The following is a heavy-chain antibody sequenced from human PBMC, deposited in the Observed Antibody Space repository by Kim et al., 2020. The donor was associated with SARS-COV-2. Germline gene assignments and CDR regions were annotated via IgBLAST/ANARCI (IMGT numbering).Heavy chain of an antibody. D-gene: IGHD6-19*01. CDR2: IYYSGST. CDR1: GGSISSYY. CDR3: ARVDRVAGHDR. J-gene: IGHJ1*01. V-gene: IGHV4-59*01. Sequence: SETLSLTCTVSGGSISSYYWSWIRQPPGKGLEWIGYIYYSGSTNYNPSLKSRVTISVDTSKNQFSLKLSSVTAADTAVCYCARVDRVAGHDRWGQGTLVTVSS.